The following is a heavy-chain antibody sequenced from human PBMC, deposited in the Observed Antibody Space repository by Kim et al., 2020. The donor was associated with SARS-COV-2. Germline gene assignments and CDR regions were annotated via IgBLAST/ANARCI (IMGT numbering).Heavy chain of an antibody. Sequence: GGSLRLSCAASGFTFSSYSMNWVRQAPGKGLEWVSYISSSSSTIYYADSVKGRFTISRDNAKNTLYLQMNSLRDEDTAVYYCARPAGWYCSGGSCYFDLWGRGTLVTVSS. V-gene: IGHV3-48*02. CDR3: ARPAGWYCSGGSCYFDL. CDR2: ISSSSSTI. CDR1: GFTFSSYS. D-gene: IGHD2-15*01. J-gene: IGHJ2*01.